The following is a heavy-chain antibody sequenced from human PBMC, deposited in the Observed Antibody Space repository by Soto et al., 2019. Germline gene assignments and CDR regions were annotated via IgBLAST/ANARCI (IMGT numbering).Heavy chain of an antibody. CDR2: ISTYNGDT. J-gene: IGHJ6*02. CDR3: AREGVAPYYYYGIDV. V-gene: IGHV1-18*01. D-gene: IGHD5-12*01. Sequence: ASVKVSCKASGYTFTRSGISWVRQAPGQGLEWMGWISTYNGDTNYAQTFQGRVTMTTDTSTSTVHMEVRSLGSDDTAVYYCAREGVAPYYYYGIDVWG. CDR1: GYTFTRSG.